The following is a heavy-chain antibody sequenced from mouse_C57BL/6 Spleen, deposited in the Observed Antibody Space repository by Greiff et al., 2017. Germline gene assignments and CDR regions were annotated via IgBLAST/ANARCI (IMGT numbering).Heavy chain of an antibody. V-gene: IGHV5-9*01. CDR3: ARELTGTAMDY. J-gene: IGHJ4*01. CDR2: ISGGGGNT. CDR1: GFTFSSYT. Sequence: DVMLVESGGGLVKPGGSLKLSCAASGFTFSSYTMSWVRQTPEKRLEWVATISGGGGNTYYPDSVKGRFTISRDNAKNTLYLQMSSLRSEDTAVYYCARELTGTAMDYWGQGTSVTVAS. D-gene: IGHD4-1*01.